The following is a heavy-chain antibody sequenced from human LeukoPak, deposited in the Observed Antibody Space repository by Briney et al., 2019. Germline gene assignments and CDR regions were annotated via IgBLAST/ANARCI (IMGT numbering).Heavy chain of an antibody. CDR1: GGSISSSSYY. J-gene: IGHJ6*02. V-gene: IGHV4-39*07. CDR3: ARDLRAAGGYYYYGMDV. Sequence: SETLSLTCTVSGGSISSSSYYWGWIRQPPGKGLEWIGSIYYSGSTYYNPSLKSRVTMSLDTSKNQLSLNLSSVTAADTAVYYCARDLRAAGGYYYYGMDVWGQGTTVTVSS. D-gene: IGHD6-13*01. CDR2: IYYSGST.